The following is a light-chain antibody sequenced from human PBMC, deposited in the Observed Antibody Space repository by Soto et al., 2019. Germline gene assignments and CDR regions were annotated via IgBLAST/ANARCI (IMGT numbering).Light chain of an antibody. CDR1: SSNIGNND. J-gene: IGLJ3*02. Sequence: QSALTQPPSVSAAPGQKVTISCSGSSSNIGNNDVSWYQQLPGTAPKLLIYDNNKRPSYIPDRFSGSKSGTSATLGITGLQTGDEADYYCGTWDSSLSAGVFGGGTQLTVL. CDR2: DNN. V-gene: IGLV1-51*01. CDR3: GTWDSSLSAGV.